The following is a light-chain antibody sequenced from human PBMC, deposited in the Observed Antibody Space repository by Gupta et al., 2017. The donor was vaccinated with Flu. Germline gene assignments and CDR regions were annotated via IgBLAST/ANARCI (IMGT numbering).Light chain of an antibody. J-gene: IGLJ1*01. CDR2: DVS. V-gene: IGLV2-11*01. Sequence: QSALPQPPSASGSPVQSVTISCTGTSSDVGGYNYVSWYQQHPGKAPKLMIYDVSKRPSGVPDRFSGSKSGNTASLTISXLXAEDEAXYYCCSYAGSYRQGYVFGTGTKVTVL. CDR1: SSDVGGYNY. CDR3: CSYAGSYRQGYV.